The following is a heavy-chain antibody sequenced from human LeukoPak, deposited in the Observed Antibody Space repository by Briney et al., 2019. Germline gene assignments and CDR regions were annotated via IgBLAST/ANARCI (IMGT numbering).Heavy chain of an antibody. CDR2: IYDSGNI. CDR3: ARAPDYDSSGDAFDI. D-gene: IGHD3-22*01. CDR1: GGSLSNSDSF. J-gene: IGHJ3*02. Sequence: KSSETLSLTCTVSGGSLSNSDSFRSWIRQPPGKGLGWIGYIYDSGNIYYNPSLMSRVTMSVDTSKNQFSLQLSSVTAADTAVYYCARAPDYDSSGDAFDIWGQGTMVTASS. V-gene: IGHV4-30-4*01.